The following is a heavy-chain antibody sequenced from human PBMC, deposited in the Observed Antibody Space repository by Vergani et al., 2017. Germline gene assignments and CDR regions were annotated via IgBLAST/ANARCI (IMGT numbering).Heavy chain of an antibody. CDR2: IDHTGRP. V-gene: IGHV4-34*01. J-gene: IGHJ6*03. Sequence: QVQLQQWGGGLLKPSETLSLTCVVNGGSFTSYHWTWIRQSPGEGLEWVGDIDHTGRPDYNPSLKSRLPMSVDKSRNQFSLTLNSVTATDTAIYFCARVNTETNGHLYYYYYMDVWVQGTAVTVS. CDR1: GGSFTSYH. D-gene: IGHD4-11*01. CDR3: ARVNTETNGHLYYYYYMDV.